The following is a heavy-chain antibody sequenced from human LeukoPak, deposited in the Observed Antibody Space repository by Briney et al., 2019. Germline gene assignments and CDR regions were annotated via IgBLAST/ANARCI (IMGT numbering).Heavy chain of an antibody. CDR3: SRGHDILTGYYTAGDFNY. D-gene: IGHD3-9*01. V-gene: IGHV1-18*01. Sequence: ASVKVSCKASGYTFTSYGISWVRQAPGQGLEWMGWIIAYNGNANYAQKLQGRVTMTTDTSTSTAYMELRSLRSDDTAVYYSSRGHDILTGYYTAGDFNYWGQGTLVTVSS. CDR2: IIAYNGNA. J-gene: IGHJ4*02. CDR1: GYTFTSYG.